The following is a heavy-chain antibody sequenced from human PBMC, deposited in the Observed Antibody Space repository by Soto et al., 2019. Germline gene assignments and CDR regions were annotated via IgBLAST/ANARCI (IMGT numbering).Heavy chain of an antibody. CDR2: LNWNGGST. Sequence: GGSLRLSCAASEFSFDDYGMNWVRQAPRKGLEWVSGLNWNGGSTCYADSVKGRFTICRDNAKNSLYLQMNSLRAEDTALYYCARDIVVVPADPNWFDPWGQGTLVTVSS. CDR1: EFSFDDYG. J-gene: IGHJ5*02. CDR3: ARDIVVVPADPNWFDP. V-gene: IGHV3-20*04. D-gene: IGHD2-2*01.